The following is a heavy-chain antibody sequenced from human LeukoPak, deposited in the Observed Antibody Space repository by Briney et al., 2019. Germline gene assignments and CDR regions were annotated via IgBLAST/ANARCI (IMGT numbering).Heavy chain of an antibody. D-gene: IGHD6-13*01. Sequence: GGSLRLSCAASGFTVSSNYMSWVRQAPGKGLEWVSVIYSGGSTYYADSVKGRFTISRDNSKNTLYLQMNSLRAEDTAVYYYARGHEAADDAFDIWGQGTMVTVSS. V-gene: IGHV3-53*01. CDR1: GFTVSSNY. J-gene: IGHJ3*02. CDR2: IYSGGST. CDR3: ARGHEAADDAFDI.